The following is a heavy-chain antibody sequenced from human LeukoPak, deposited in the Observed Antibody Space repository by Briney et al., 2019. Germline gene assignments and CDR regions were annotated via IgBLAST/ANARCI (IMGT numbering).Heavy chain of an antibody. J-gene: IGHJ6*03. CDR2: ISGSGGST. Sequence: PGGSLRLSCAASGFTFSSYAMSWVPRAPGKGLEWVSAISGSGGSTYYADSVKGRFTISRDNSKNTLYLQMNSLRAEDTAVYYCAKAHFWSGYYYMDVWGKGTTVTVSS. CDR3: AKAHFWSGYYYMDV. V-gene: IGHV3-23*01. D-gene: IGHD3-3*01. CDR1: GFTFSSYA.